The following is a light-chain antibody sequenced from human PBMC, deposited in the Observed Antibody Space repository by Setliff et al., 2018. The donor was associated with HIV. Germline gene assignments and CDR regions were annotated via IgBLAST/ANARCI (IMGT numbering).Light chain of an antibody. Sequence: QSALTQPRSVSGSPGQSITISCTGTSSDVGSYNLVSWYQQHPGKAPKLMIYEVSKRPSGVSNRFSGSKSGNTAFLTISGLQAEDEADYYCCSYAGSSTYVFGTGTKGTVL. J-gene: IGLJ1*01. V-gene: IGLV2-23*02. CDR2: EVS. CDR3: CSYAGSSTYV. CDR1: SSDVGSYNL.